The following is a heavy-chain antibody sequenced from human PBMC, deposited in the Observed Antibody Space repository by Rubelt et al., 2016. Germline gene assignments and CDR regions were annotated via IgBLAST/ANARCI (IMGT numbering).Heavy chain of an antibody. CDR2: INPSGGST. Sequence: QVQLVQSGAEVKKPGASVKVSCKASGYTFTSYYMPWVRQAPGQGLEWMGIINPSGGSTSYAQKFHGIVTMTREPSTRTVYMELSSLRSEDTAVYYCARVYDSSDTYYFDYWGQGTLVTVSS. J-gene: IGHJ4*02. V-gene: IGHV1-46*01. D-gene: IGHD3-22*01. CDR1: GYTFTSYY. CDR3: ARVYDSSDTYYFDY.